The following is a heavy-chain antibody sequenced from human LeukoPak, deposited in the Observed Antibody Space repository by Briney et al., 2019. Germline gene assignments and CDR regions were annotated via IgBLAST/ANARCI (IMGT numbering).Heavy chain of an antibody. D-gene: IGHD3-10*01. CDR1: GGTFSSYA. CDR2: IIPIFGTA. Sequence: SVKVSCKASGGTFSSYAISWVRQAPGQGLEWMGRIIPIFGTANYAQKFQGGVTITTDESTSTAYMELSSLRSEDTAVYYCARVRGSGINFDYWGQGTLVTVSS. V-gene: IGHV1-69*05. J-gene: IGHJ4*02. CDR3: ARVRGSGINFDY.